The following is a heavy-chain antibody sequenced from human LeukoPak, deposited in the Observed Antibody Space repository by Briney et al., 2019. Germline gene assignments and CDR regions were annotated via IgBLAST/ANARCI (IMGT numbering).Heavy chain of an antibody. J-gene: IGHJ6*03. CDR2: IYHSGST. Sequence: SETLSLTCTVSGYSISSGYYWGWIRQPPGKGLEWIGSIYHSGSTYYNPSLKSRVTISVDTSKNQFSLKLSSVTAADTAVYYCARTTEAHSWRTRYYDYYMDVWGKGTTVTVSS. D-gene: IGHD6-13*01. CDR3: ARTTEAHSWRTRYYDYYMDV. CDR1: GYSISSGYY. V-gene: IGHV4-38-2*02.